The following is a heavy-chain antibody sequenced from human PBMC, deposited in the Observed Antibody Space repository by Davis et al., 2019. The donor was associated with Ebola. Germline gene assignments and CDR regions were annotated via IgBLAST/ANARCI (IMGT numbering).Heavy chain of an antibody. CDR2: MNPYSGNT. CDR3: ARPPCTSCSMDV. J-gene: IGHJ6*02. Sequence: AASVKVSCKASGGTFSSYAISWVRQAPGQGLEWMGGMNPYSGNTNYAQKLQGGVTVTTDTSTSTAYMELRSLRSDDTAVYYCARPPCTSCSMDVWGQGTTVTVSS. D-gene: IGHD2-2*01. CDR1: GGTFSSYA. V-gene: IGHV1-18*01.